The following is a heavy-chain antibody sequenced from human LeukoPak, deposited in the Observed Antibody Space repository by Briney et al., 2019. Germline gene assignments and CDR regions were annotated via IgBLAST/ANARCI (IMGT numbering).Heavy chain of an antibody. Sequence: GGSLRLSCAASGFTFSSYNMNWVRQAPGKGLEWVSSISSSSSYIYYADSVKGRFTISRDNAKNSLYLQMHSLRAEDTAVYYCARESMRSSGYSFAFDIWGQGTMVTVSS. CDR2: ISSSSSYI. CDR3: ARESMRSSGYSFAFDI. J-gene: IGHJ3*02. CDR1: GFTFSSYN. D-gene: IGHD3-22*01. V-gene: IGHV3-21*01.